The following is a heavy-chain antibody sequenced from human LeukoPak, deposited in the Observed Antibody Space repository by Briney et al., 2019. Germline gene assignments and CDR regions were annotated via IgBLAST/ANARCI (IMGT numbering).Heavy chain of an antibody. CDR3: ARALYCSSTSCYHAYYYYYGMDV. D-gene: IGHD2-2*01. J-gene: IGHJ6*02. V-gene: IGHV3-23*01. CDR1: GFTFSSYA. Sequence: PGGSLRLSYAASGFTFSSYAMSWVRQAPGKGLEWVSAISGSGGSTYYADSVKGRFTISRDNSKNTLYLQMNSLRAEDTAVCYYARALYCSSTSCYHAYYYYYGMDVWDQGPTVTVSS. CDR2: ISGSGGST.